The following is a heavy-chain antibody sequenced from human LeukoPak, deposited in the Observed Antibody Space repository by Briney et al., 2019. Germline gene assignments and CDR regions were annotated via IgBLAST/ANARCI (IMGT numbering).Heavy chain of an antibody. D-gene: IGHD3-22*01. CDR3: ARQKIGYYDSSGRLDY. V-gene: IGHV4-39*01. CDR2: IYYSGST. CDR1: GGSISSSSYY. J-gene: IGHJ4*02. Sequence: SETLSLTCTVSGGSISSSSYYWGWIRQPPGKGLEWIGSIYYSGSTYYNPSLKSRVTISVDTSKNQFSLKLSSVTAADTAVYYCARQKIGYYDSSGRLDYWGQGTLVTVSS.